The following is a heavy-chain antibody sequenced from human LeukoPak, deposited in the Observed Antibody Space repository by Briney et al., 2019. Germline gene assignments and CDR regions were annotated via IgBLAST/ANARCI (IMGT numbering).Heavy chain of an antibody. D-gene: IGHD6-19*01. CDR3: ARVGSSGWYFRRNWFDP. CDR1: GGSFSGYY. CDR2: INHSGST. J-gene: IGHJ5*02. Sequence: SETLSLTCGVYGGSFSGYYWSWIRQPPGKGLEWIGEINHSGSTNYNPSLRSRVTMSVDTSKSQFSLKLRSVTAADTAVYYCARVGSSGWYFRRNWFDPWGRGTLVTVSS. V-gene: IGHV4-34*01.